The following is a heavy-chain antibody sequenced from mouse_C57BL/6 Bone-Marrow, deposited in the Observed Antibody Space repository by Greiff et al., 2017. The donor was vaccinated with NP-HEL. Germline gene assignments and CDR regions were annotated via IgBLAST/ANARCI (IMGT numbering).Heavy chain of an antibody. J-gene: IGHJ2*01. D-gene: IGHD2-1*01. V-gene: IGHV5-4*01. CDR3: ARDGYGNLPYYFDY. Sequence: EVKVEESGGGLVKPGGSLKLSCAASGFTFSSYAMSWVRQTPEKRLEWVATISDGGSYTYYPDNVKGRFTISRDNAKNNLYLQMSHLKSEDTAMYYCARDGYGNLPYYFDYWGQGTTLTVSS. CDR1: GFTFSSYA. CDR2: ISDGGSYT.